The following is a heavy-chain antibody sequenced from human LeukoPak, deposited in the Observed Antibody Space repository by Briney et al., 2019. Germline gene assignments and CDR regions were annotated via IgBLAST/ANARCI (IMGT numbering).Heavy chain of an antibody. V-gene: IGHV5-51*01. CDR1: GYIFTNYW. J-gene: IGHJ5*02. D-gene: IGHD2-15*01. CDR3: ARLERGCSGGTCYSVTRYNWFDP. CDR2: IYPGDSDT. Sequence: GESLKISCKGSGYIFTNYWIGWVRQMPGKGLEWMGIIYPGDSDTRYSPSFQGQVTISADKSISTAYLQWSSLKASDTAMYYCARLERGCSGGTCYSVTRYNWFDPWGQGTLVTVSS.